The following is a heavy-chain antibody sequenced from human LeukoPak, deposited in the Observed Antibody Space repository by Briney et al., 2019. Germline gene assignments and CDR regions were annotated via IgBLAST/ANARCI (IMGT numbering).Heavy chain of an antibody. J-gene: IGHJ5*02. CDR2: ISSNGDDK. V-gene: IGHV3-30*01. CDR3: AREAGYCSGGSCSNWFDP. D-gene: IGHD2-15*01. CDR1: GFTFSSYV. Sequence: PGGSPRLSCAASGFTFSSYVLHWVRQAPGKGLDWVALISSNGDDKYYADSVKGRFTISRDNSKNTLYLQMNSLRIEDTAVYFCAREAGYCSGGSCSNWFDPWGQGTLVTVSS.